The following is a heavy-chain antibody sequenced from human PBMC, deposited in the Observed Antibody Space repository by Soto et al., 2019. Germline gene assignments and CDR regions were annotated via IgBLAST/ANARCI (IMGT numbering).Heavy chain of an antibody. V-gene: IGHV1-69*04. CDR2: IIPILGIA. Sequence: SVKVSCKASGGTFSSYTISWVRQAPGQGLEWMGRIIPILGIANYAQKFQGRVTITGDKSTSTAYMELSSLRSEDTAVYYCARDVVAPGYCSGGSCYGAFDIWGQGTMVTVSS. J-gene: IGHJ3*02. D-gene: IGHD2-15*01. CDR1: GGTFSSYT. CDR3: ARDVVAPGYCSGGSCYGAFDI.